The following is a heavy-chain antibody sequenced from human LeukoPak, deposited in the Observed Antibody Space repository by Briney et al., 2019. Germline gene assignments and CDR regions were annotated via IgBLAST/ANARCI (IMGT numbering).Heavy chain of an antibody. CDR2: IYYSGNS. V-gene: IGHV4-39*01. D-gene: IGHD1-1*01. Sequence: SETLSLTCTVSGGSISSNTYYWGWVRQPPGKGLEWIGSIYYSGNSYYNPSLKSRVTLFVDTSKNRFSLELNSVTAADTAVYHCGVISTAQLSWSDPWGQGTLVTVSS. J-gene: IGHJ5*02. CDR1: GGSISSNTYY. CDR3: GVISTAQLSWSDP.